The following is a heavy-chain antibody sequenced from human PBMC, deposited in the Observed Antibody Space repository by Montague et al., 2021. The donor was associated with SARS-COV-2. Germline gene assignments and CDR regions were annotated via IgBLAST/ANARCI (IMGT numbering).Heavy chain of an antibody. CDR3: ARSPYRTTYRNGRDV. CDR2: IYTLGST. J-gene: IGHJ6*01. V-gene: IGHV4-4*09. Sequence: IYTLGSTSYNTSLKSRVTISMDTSKNQLSLKMSSVTAADTAVYFCARSPYRTTYRNGRDVWGQGNTV. D-gene: IGHD1-14*01.